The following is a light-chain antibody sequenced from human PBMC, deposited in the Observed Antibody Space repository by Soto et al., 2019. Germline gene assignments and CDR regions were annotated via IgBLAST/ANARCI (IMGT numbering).Light chain of an antibody. CDR2: DVT. V-gene: IGLV2-11*01. J-gene: IGLJ1*01. Sequence: QSALTQPRSVSGSPGQSVTISCTGTSSDVGTYNFVSWYQQHPGKAPKFMIYDVTKRPSGVPDRFSGSKSCNTASLTISGLQAEDEADDYCCSYVGSYTSYVFGTGTKVTVL. CDR3: CSYVGSYTSYV. CDR1: SSDVGTYNF.